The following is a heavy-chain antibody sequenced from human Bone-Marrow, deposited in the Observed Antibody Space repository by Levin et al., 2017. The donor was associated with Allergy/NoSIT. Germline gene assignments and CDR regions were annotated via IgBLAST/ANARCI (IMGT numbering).Heavy chain of an antibody. Sequence: KISCKASGGTFRRYSITWVRQAPGQGLEWMGGIIPIFGTINLAQKFQGRVTITADESTSTAYMEVTSLRSEDTAVYYCATGSYTVASIDHWGQGTLVTVSS. J-gene: IGHJ4*02. CDR2: IIPIFGTI. D-gene: IGHD1-26*01. CDR1: GGTFRRYS. CDR3: ATGSYTVASIDH. V-gene: IGHV1-69*01.